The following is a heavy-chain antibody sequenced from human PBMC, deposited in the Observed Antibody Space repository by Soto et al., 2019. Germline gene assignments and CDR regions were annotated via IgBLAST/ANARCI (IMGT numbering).Heavy chain of an antibody. CDR3: ARGAADYDFWSGYYTRGYYFDF. D-gene: IGHD3-3*01. J-gene: IGHJ4*02. CDR2: INHSGST. CDR1: GGSFSGFY. V-gene: IGHV4-34*01. Sequence: KPSETLSLTCAVYGGSFSGFYWSWIRQSPGKGLEWIGEINHSGSTKYNPSLKSRLTISVDTSKNQFSLRLSSVTAADTAVYYCARGAADYDFWSGYYTRGYYFDFWGQGTLVTVSS.